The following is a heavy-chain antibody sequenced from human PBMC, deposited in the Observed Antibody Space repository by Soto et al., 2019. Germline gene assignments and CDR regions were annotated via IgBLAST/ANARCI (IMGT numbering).Heavy chain of an antibody. D-gene: IGHD4-17*01. CDR3: ARASTVTTYYFDY. J-gene: IGHJ4*02. CDR1: GFSLSTSGMC. CDR2: IDWDDDK. V-gene: IGHV2-70*11. Sequence: GLTLVHPTQPLTLTCTLSGFSLSTSGMCVSWIRQPPGKALEWLARIDWDDDKYYSTSLKTRLTISKDTSKNQVVLTMTNMDPVDTATYYCARASTVTTYYFDYWGQGTLVTVSS.